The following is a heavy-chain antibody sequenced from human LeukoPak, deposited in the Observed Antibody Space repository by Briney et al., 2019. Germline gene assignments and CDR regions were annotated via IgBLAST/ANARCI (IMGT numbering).Heavy chain of an antibody. Sequence: PGGSLRLSCAASGXTFSGYGMHWVRQAPGKGLEWVAVIWFDGSNKYYADSVKGRFTVSRDNSKNTLDLQMSSLRAEDTAVYYCAREQYGSDDALDIWGQGTLVTVSS. D-gene: IGHD3-10*01. J-gene: IGHJ3*02. CDR2: IWFDGSNK. CDR1: GXTFSGYG. CDR3: AREQYGSDDALDI. V-gene: IGHV3-33*01.